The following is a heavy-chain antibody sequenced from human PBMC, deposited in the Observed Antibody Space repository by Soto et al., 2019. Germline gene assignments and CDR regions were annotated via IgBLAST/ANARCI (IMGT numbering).Heavy chain of an antibody. CDR3: ATRNGGYNCNQVDY. D-gene: IGHD1-20*01. CDR2: IIPILGIA. J-gene: IGHJ4*02. V-gene: IGHV1-69*02. CDR1: GERFSGDT. Sequence: SVKGDWKGAGERFSGDTGGWGRQENGQGLEWMGRIIPILGIANYAQKFQGRVTITADKSTSTAYMELSSLRSEDTAVYYCATRNGGYNCNQVDYWGQGTLVTVSS.